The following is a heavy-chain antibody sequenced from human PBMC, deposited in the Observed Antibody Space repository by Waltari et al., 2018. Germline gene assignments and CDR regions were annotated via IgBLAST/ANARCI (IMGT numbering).Heavy chain of an antibody. CDR1: GGSFSGYY. J-gene: IGHJ4*02. D-gene: IGHD3-3*01. CDR2: INHSGRT. V-gene: IGHV4-34*01. CDR3: ARGGGPYYDFWSGYPKFDY. Sequence: QVQLQQWGAGLLKPSETLSLTCAVYGGSFSGYYWSWIRQPPGKGLEWIGEINHSGRTNYNPSLKSRVTISVDTSKNQFSLKLSSVTAADTAVYYCARGGGPYYDFWSGYPKFDYWGQGTLVTVSS.